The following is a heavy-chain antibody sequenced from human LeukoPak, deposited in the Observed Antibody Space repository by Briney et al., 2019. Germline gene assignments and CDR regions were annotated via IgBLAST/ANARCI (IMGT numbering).Heavy chain of an antibody. CDR3: ARVNHETTFGY. V-gene: IGHV4-30-4*01. Sequence: SQTLSLTCTVSGGSISSGDYYWSWIRQPPGKGLEWIGYIYYSGSTYYNPSLKSRVTISVDTSKNQFPLKLSSVTAADTAVYYCARVNHETTFGYWGQGTLVTVSS. J-gene: IGHJ4*02. D-gene: IGHD3-16*01. CDR1: GGSISSGDYY. CDR2: IYYSGST.